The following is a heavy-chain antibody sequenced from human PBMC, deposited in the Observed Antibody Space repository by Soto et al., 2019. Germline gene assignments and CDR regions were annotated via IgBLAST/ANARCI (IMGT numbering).Heavy chain of an antibody. CDR3: VRTSLVVAAATREDY. D-gene: IGHD2-15*01. Sequence: DVQLVESGGGLVQPGESLRLSCEASGFTFSSYWMHWVRQAPGKGLVWVSRINSDGSSTSYAGSVKGRFTISRDNAKNTLYLQMNSLRAEDTAVYYCVRTSLVVAAATREDYWGQGTLVTVSS. V-gene: IGHV3-74*01. J-gene: IGHJ4*02. CDR2: INSDGSST. CDR1: GFTFSSYW.